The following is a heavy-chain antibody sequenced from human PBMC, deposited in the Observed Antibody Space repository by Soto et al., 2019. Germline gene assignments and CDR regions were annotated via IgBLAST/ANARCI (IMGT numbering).Heavy chain of an antibody. V-gene: IGHV4-39*01. CDR3: ATSNWFDP. Sequence: QLQLQESGPGLVKPSETLSLTCTVSGGSISSSSYYWGWIRQPPGKGLEWIGRIYYSGSTYYNPYLKSRVTMSVDTSKNQFSLKLSSVTAADTAVYYCATSNWFDPWGQGTLVTVSS. J-gene: IGHJ5*02. CDR1: GGSISSSSYY. CDR2: IYYSGST.